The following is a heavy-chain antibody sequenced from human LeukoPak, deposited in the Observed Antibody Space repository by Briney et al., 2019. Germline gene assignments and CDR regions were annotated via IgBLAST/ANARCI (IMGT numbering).Heavy chain of an antibody. CDR1: GFAFSSYW. D-gene: IGHD1-26*01. V-gene: IGHV3-21*06. CDR2: ISSTNGHT. Sequence: GGSLRLSCAASGFAFSSYWMNWVRQAPGKGLEWVSYISSTNGHTYYADSVNGRFTISRDTAKNSLYLQMNSLRAEDTAVYYCARDPYSGSYGNYYYYFMDVWGKGTTVTISS. J-gene: IGHJ6*03. CDR3: ARDPYSGSYGNYYYYFMDV.